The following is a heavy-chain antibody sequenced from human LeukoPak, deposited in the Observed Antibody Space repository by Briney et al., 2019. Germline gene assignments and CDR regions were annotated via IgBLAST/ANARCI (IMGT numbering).Heavy chain of an antibody. Sequence: GSSVKVSCKASGGTLNTYSISWVRPAPGQGLEWMGGIIPVFNTINYAQRFQGRVTLTVDESTSTGYMELSSLRSEDTAVYYCARGNSRWSTPSSSYYYRMDVWGQGTTVAVSS. V-gene: IGHV1-69*01. J-gene: IGHJ6*02. D-gene: IGHD4-23*01. CDR1: GGTLNTYS. CDR3: ARGNSRWSTPSSSYYYRMDV. CDR2: IIPVFNTI.